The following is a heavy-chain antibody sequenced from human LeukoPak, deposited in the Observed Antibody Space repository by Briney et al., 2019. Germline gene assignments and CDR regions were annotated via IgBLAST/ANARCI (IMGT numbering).Heavy chain of an antibody. CDR2: IYTSGST. J-gene: IGHJ4*02. D-gene: IGHD3-16*02. Sequence: MSSETLCLTCTVSGGSISSYYWSWIRQPAGKGLEWIGRIYTSGSTNYNPSLKSRVTMSVDTSKNQFSLKLSSVTAADTAVYYCARGPMITFGGVIVPLDYWGQGTLVTVSS. CDR1: GGSISSYY. V-gene: IGHV4-4*07. CDR3: ARGPMITFGGVIVPLDY.